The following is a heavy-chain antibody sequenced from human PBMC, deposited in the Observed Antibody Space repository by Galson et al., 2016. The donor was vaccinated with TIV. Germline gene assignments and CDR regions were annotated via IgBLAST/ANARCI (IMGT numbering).Heavy chain of an antibody. J-gene: IGHJ6*02. D-gene: IGHD5-18*01. CDR1: GRTFGSFV. Sequence: SVKVSCKASGRTFGSFVISWVRQAPGQGLEWMGGIIPLFGEAHYAQKFQGRVTISADESTSTVYMELRSLRSGDTAVYYCAKCRNTAMDTYYYYYGLDVWGQGTTVTVSS. CDR3: AKCRNTAMDTYYYYYGLDV. CDR2: IIPLFGEA. V-gene: IGHV1-69*13.